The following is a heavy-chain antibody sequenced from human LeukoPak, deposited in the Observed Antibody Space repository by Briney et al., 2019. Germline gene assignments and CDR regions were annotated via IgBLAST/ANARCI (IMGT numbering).Heavy chain of an antibody. D-gene: IGHD1-26*01. CDR1: GFTFDDYG. CDR3: ARAVILGAGDAFDI. J-gene: IGHJ3*02. CDR2: INWNGGST. Sequence: GGSLRLSCAASGFTFDDYGMSWVRQAPGKGLEWVSGINWNGGSTGYADSVKGRFTISRDNTKNSLYLQMNSLRAEDTALYYCARAVILGAGDAFDIWGQGTMVTVSS. V-gene: IGHV3-20*04.